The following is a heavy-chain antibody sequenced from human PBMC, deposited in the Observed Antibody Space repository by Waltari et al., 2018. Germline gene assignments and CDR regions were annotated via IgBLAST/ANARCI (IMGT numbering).Heavy chain of an antibody. CDR1: GGSFSGYH. J-gene: IGHJ3*02. V-gene: IGHV4-34*01. Sequence: QVQLQQWGAGLLKPSETLSLTCAVYGGSFSGYHWSWIRQPPGKGLEWIGEINHSGSTTYNASLSSRVTISVEPSKNQFSRKLRSVTAADTAVYYCARPYCSSASCYGAFDIWGQGTMVTVSS. CDR3: ARPYCSSASCYGAFDI. D-gene: IGHD2-2*01. CDR2: INHSGST.